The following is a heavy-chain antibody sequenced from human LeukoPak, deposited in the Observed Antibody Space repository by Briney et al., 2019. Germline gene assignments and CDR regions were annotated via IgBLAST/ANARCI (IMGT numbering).Heavy chain of an antibody. CDR2: IYYSGST. Sequence: SETLSLTCTVSGGPISSSSYYWGWIRQPPGKGLEWIGSIYYSGSTYYNPSLKSRVTISVDTSKNQFSLKLSSVTAADTAVYYCARQHGDYNSYYYYMDVWGKGTTVTVSS. CDR1: GGPISSSSYY. D-gene: IGHD4-17*01. J-gene: IGHJ6*03. V-gene: IGHV4-39*01. CDR3: ARQHGDYNSYYYYMDV.